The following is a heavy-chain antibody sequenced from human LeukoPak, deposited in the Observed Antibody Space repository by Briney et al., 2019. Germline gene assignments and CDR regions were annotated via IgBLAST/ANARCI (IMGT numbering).Heavy chain of an antibody. CDR1: GYSFTNYW. Sequence: GESLQISCQTSGYSFTNYWIGWVRPMPGKGREWMGIIHPRDSETRYTPSFQGQVTFSVDRSTSTAYLQWNSLKASDTAIFYCARLDSGGYYYVHYWGQGTLVTVSS. V-gene: IGHV5-51*01. CDR2: IHPRDSET. CDR3: ARLDSGGYYYVHY. D-gene: IGHD3-22*01. J-gene: IGHJ4*02.